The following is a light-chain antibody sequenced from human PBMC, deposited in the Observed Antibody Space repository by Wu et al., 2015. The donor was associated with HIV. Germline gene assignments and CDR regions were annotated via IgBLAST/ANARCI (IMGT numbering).Light chain of an antibody. Sequence: LVLTQSPGTLSLSPGERATLSCRASQSVSSSYLAWYQQKPGQAPRLLIYGASSRATGIPDRFSGSGSGTDFTLTISRLEPEDFAVYYCQQYGSSPPYSFGQG. CDR1: QSVSSSY. J-gene: IGKJ2*03. V-gene: IGKV3-20*01. CDR3: QQYGSSPPYS. CDR2: GAS.